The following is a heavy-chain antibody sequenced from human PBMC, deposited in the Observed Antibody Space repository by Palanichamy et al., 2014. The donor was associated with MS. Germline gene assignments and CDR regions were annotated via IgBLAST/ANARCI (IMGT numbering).Heavy chain of an antibody. V-gene: IGHV3-21*01. CDR1: GFTFSSYS. Sequence: EVQLVESGGGLVKPGGSLRLSCAASGFTFSSYSMNWVRQAPGKGLEWVSSISSSSSYIYYADSVKGRFTISRDNAKNSLYLQMNSLRVEDTAVYYCARPTPGYTTFAIPYYGMDVWGQGTTVTVSS. D-gene: IGHD2/OR15-2a*01. CDR2: ISSSSSYI. CDR3: ARPTPGYTTFAIPYYGMDV. J-gene: IGHJ6*02.